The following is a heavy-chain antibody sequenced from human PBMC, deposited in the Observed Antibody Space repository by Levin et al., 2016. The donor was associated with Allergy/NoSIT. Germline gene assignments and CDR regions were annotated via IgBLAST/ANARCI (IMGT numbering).Heavy chain of an antibody. J-gene: IGHJ2*01. CDR2: VPVSGST. V-gene: IGHV4-4*08. CDR1: GDSVSSFF. CDR3: ARVNYYYITSGYNWYFDL. D-gene: IGHD3-22*01. Sequence: GSLRLSCAFSGDSVSSFFWAWIRQSPERGLEWIAYVPVSGSTYYNPYLRSRVTISTDASTNHVSLELRSVTAADAGVYYCARVNYYYITSGYNWYFDLWGRGTLVTVSA.